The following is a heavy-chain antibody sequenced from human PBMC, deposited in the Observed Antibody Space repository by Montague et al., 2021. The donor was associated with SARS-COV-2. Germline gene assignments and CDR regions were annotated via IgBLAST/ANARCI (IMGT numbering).Heavy chain of an antibody. V-gene: IGHV4-34*01. CDR1: GGSFTGYS. Sequence: SETLSLTCAVDGGSFTGYSWNWIRQPPGKGLEWIGEVNHPGGTNYNPSLKSRVTISIDMSKNQFSLNLESVTAADTAVYYCACDRITRGCLDLWGQGTLVTVSS. J-gene: IGHJ5*02. CDR3: ACDRITRGCLDL. CDR2: VNHPGGT. D-gene: IGHD7-27*01.